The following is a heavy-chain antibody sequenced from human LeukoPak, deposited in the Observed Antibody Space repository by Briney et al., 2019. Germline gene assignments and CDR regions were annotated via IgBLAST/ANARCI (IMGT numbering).Heavy chain of an antibody. CDR3: ARSEESGAYYYGSGRPYGMDV. Sequence: SVKVSCKASGGTFSSYAISWVRQAPGQGLEWMGGIIPIFGTANYAQKLQGRVTITAGESTSTAYMELSSLRSEDTAVYYCARSEESGAYYYGSGRPYGMDVWGKGTTVTVSS. V-gene: IGHV1-69*13. CDR2: IIPIFGTA. D-gene: IGHD3-10*01. CDR1: GGTFSSYA. J-gene: IGHJ6*04.